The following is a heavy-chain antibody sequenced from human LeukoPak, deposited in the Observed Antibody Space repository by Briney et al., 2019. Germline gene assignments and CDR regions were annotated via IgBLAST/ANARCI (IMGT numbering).Heavy chain of an antibody. V-gene: IGHV4-61*02. J-gene: IGHJ1*01. D-gene: IGHD2/OR15-2a*01. Sequence: PSQTLSLTCTVSGGSISSGSYYWSWIRQPAGKGLEWIGRIYTSGSTNYNPSLKSRVTISVDTSKNQFSLKLSSVTAADTAVYYCARHGSTSSDDYFQHWGQGTLVTVSS. CDR3: ARHGSTSSDDYFQH. CDR1: GGSISSGSYY. CDR2: IYTSGST.